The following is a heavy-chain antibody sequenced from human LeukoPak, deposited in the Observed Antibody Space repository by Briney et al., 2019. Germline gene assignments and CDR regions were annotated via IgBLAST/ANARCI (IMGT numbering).Heavy chain of an antibody. Sequence: SETLSLTCTVSGGSICSGSYYWSWIRQPAGKGLEWIGRIYTSGSTNYNPSLKSRVTISVDTSKNQFSLKLSSVTAADTAVYYCARDLAGNAFDIWGQGTMVTVSS. J-gene: IGHJ3*02. CDR3: ARDLAGNAFDI. D-gene: IGHD6-25*01. CDR2: IYTSGST. CDR1: GGSICSGSYY. V-gene: IGHV4-61*02.